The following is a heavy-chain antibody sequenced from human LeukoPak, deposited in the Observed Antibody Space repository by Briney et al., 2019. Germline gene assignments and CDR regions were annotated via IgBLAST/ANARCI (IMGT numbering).Heavy chain of an antibody. CDR2: IYYSGST. Sequence: SETLSLTCTVSGGSISSYYWSWIRQPPGKGLEWIGYIYYSGSTNYNPSLKSRVTISVDTSKNQFSLKLSSVTAADTAVYYCARSRYYYGWFDPWGQGTLVTVSS. CDR3: ARSRYYYGWFDP. D-gene: IGHD3-10*01. J-gene: IGHJ5*02. CDR1: GGSISSYY. V-gene: IGHV4-59*01.